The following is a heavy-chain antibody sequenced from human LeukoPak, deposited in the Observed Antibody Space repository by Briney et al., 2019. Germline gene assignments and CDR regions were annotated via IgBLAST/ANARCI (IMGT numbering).Heavy chain of an antibody. CDR2: LYPGVSP. D-gene: IGHD3-22*01. CDR1: GGPIYSYY. Sequence: SETLSLTCTVSGGPIYSYYWSWIRQTAGKGLEWIGRLYPGVSPNYNPSLKSRVTMSVDTSKKQFALKLNTVTAADTAIYYCARLRFYDSTGYSPGHYMDVWGKGTTVTVSS. V-gene: IGHV4-4*07. CDR3: ARLRFYDSTGYSPGHYMDV. J-gene: IGHJ6*03.